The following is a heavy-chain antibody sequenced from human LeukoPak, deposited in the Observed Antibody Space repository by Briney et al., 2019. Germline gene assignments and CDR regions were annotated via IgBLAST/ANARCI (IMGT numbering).Heavy chain of an antibody. D-gene: IGHD4-11*01. CDR1: GGSLSSGGYY. J-gene: IGHJ5*02. V-gene: IGHV4-31*03. CDR2: IYHTGTT. Sequence: PSETLSLTCTVSGGSLSSGGYYWSWIRQHPGKGLEWIGFIYHTGTTHYNPSLKSRITISVDTSDNQFSLRLTSVTAADTAVYYCARGDYSNYMFDPWGQGTLVTVSS. CDR3: ARGDYSNYMFDP.